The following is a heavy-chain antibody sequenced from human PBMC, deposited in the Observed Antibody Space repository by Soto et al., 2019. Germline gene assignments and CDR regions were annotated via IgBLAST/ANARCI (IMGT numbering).Heavy chain of an antibody. CDR1: GFTFSSYW. V-gene: IGHV3-74*01. CDR2: INSDGSST. D-gene: IGHD3-10*01. CDR3: ARVSGFYGSGTKIDY. J-gene: IGHJ4*02. Sequence: GGSLRLSCAASGFTFSSYWMHWVRQAPGKGLVWVSRINSDGSSTSYADSVKGRFTISRDNAKNTLYLQMNSLRAEDTAVYYCARVSGFYGSGTKIDYWGQGTLVTVSS.